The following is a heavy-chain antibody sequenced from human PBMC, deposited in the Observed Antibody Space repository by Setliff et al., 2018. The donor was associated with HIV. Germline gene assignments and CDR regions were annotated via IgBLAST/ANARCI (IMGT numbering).Heavy chain of an antibody. CDR1: GGSICSSGDY. CDR3: ARYYYDSSGYINWFDP. D-gene: IGHD3-22*01. J-gene: IGHJ5*02. Sequence: KPSETLSLTCTVSGGSICSSGDYWSWVRQHPGKGLEWIGYVYYTGSTFYNPSLKSRVTISLDSSNNQFSLKLSSVTAADTAVYYCARYYYDSSGYINWFDPWGQGTVVTVSS. V-gene: IGHV4-31*03. CDR2: VYYTGST.